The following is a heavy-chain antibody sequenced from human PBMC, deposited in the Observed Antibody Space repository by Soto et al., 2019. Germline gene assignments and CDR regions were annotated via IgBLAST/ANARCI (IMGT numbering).Heavy chain of an antibody. J-gene: IGHJ6*02. V-gene: IGHV1-18*01. D-gene: IGHD3-3*01. Sequence: ASVKVSCKASGYTFTSYGISWARQAPGQGLEWMGWSSAYHGNTNYAQKLQGRVTMTTDTSTITAYMELRSLPSDDTAVYYCARASYYDFWSGYYTTYYYYYGMDVWGQGSTVTVS. CDR3: ARASYYDFWSGYYTTYYYYYGMDV. CDR2: SSAYHGNT. CDR1: GYTFTSYG.